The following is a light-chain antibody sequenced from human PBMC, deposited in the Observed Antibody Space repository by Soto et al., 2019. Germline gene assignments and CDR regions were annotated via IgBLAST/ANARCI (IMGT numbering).Light chain of an antibody. CDR1: QSISSSY. CDR2: GAS. J-gene: IGKJ1*01. CDR3: RQYISSPWT. V-gene: IGKV3-20*01. Sequence: EIVLTQSPGTLSLSPGERATLSCRASQSISSSYLDWYQQKPGQAPRLLIGASSRATGIPDRFSGSGSGTDFTLTISRLEPEDFAVYYCRQYISSPWTFGQGTKVEIK.